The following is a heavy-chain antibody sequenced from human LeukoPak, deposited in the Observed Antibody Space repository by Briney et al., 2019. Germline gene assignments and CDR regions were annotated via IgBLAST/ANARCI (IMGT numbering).Heavy chain of an antibody. CDR2: IYYSGST. CDR1: GASISSYY. J-gene: IGHJ4*02. Sequence: SETLSPTCTVSGASISSYYWSWIRQPPGKGLEWIGYIYYSGSTNYNPSLTSRVTISVDTSKNQFSLKLSSVTAADTAVYYCASNREDWSTDYWGQGTLVTVSS. CDR3: ASNREDWSTDY. V-gene: IGHV4-59*01. D-gene: IGHD1-14*01.